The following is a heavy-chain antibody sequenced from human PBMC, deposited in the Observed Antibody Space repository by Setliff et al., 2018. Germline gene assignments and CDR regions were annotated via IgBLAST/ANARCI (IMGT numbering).Heavy chain of an antibody. D-gene: IGHD2-2*01. J-gene: IGHJ6*03. CDR3: ARGLIAYASWSPNKHTYYYYMDV. CDR2: FNPNSGDT. Sequence: VASLKVSCKASGYIFTGYYIHWVRQAPGQGLEWMGRFNPNSGDTNSAQKFQGRVTMTMDTSISTVFMELTSLKSQDTAIYYCARGLIAYASWSPNKHTYYYYMDVWGKGTTVTVSS. CDR1: GYIFTGYY. V-gene: IGHV1-2*06.